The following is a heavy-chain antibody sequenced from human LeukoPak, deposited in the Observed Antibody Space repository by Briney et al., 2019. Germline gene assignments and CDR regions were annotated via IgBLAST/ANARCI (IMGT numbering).Heavy chain of an antibody. J-gene: IGHJ6*03. V-gene: IGHV1-18*01. CDR3: ARARKPSIAARPSYYYMDV. D-gene: IGHD6-6*01. Sequence: ASVKVSCKASGYTFTSYGISWVRQAPGQGLEWMGWISAYNGNTNYAQKLQGRVTMTTDTSTSTAYMELRSLRSDDTAVYYCARARKPSIAARPSYYYMDVWGKGTTVTVSS. CDR2: ISAYNGNT. CDR1: GYTFTSYG.